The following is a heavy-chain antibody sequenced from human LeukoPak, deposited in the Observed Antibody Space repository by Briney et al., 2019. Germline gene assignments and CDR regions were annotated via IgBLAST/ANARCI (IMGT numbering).Heavy chain of an antibody. V-gene: IGHV4-59*08. CDR1: GGSISSYY. D-gene: IGHD3-10*01. CDR2: IYYSGST. CDR3: AGMIRGVPLDWFDP. Sequence: SSETRSLTCTVSGGSISSYYWSWIRQPPGKGLEWIGYIYYSGSTSYNPSLKSRVTISVGTSRNQFSLKLSSVTAADTAVYYCAGMIRGVPLDWFDPWGQGTLVTVPS. J-gene: IGHJ5*02.